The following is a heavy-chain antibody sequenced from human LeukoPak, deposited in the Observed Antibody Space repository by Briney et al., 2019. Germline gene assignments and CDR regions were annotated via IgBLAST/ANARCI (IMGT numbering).Heavy chain of an antibody. Sequence: GGSLKLSCAASGFTFSASTMHWVRQASGKGLEWVGRVRSKGNSYATAYAASVKGRFTISRDDPKNTAYLQMNSLKTEDTAVYYCTRHKDCSGASCYSPHDYWGQGTLVTVSS. J-gene: IGHJ4*02. V-gene: IGHV3-73*01. CDR3: TRHKDCSGASCYSPHDY. CDR1: GFTFSAST. CDR2: VRSKGNSYAT. D-gene: IGHD2-15*01.